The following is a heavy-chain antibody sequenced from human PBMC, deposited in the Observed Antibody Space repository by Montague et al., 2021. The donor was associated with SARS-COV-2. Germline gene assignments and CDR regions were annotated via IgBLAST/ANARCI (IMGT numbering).Heavy chain of an antibody. V-gene: IGHV4-4*07. Sequence: SETLSLTCSILVSWNRGSYRRSTRLTSSHDRDSNAVLCYRKNTTYQPSLKSRFTMSVDTSKNQFSLTLSSVTAADTAVSYCANTPAYRSGWSLDEWGQGTLVTVSS. CDR3: ANTPAYRSGWSLDE. D-gene: IGHD6-19*01. J-gene: IGHJ4*02. CDR2: LCYRKNT. CDR1: VSWNRGSY.